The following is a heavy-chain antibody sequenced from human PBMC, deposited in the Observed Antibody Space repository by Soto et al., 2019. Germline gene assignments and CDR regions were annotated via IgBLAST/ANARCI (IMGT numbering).Heavy chain of an antibody. CDR3: ARVSAEQLVAPPYYYYMDV. CDR2: IYSGGST. CDR1: GFTVSSNY. J-gene: IGHJ6*03. D-gene: IGHD6-6*01. V-gene: IGHV3-53*04. Sequence: GGSLRLSCAASGFTVSSNYMSWVRQAPGKGLEWVSVIYSGGSTYYADSVKGRFTISRHNSKNTLYLQMNSLRAEDTAVYYCARVSAEQLVAPPYYYYMDVWGKGTTVTVSS.